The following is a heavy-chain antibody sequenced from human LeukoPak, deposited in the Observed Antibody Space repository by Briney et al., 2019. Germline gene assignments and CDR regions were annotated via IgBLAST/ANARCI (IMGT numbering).Heavy chain of an antibody. Sequence: ASVKVSCKASGYTFSTYYMHWVRQAPGQGLEWMGVIDPSGGSTNYARKFQGRVTMTSDTSTSTDYMELSSLRSEDTAVYYCARGFCSGGSCYSYDYWGQGTLVTVSS. D-gene: IGHD2-15*01. CDR3: ARGFCSGGSCYSYDY. V-gene: IGHV1-46*01. J-gene: IGHJ4*02. CDR1: GYTFSTYY. CDR2: IDPSGGST.